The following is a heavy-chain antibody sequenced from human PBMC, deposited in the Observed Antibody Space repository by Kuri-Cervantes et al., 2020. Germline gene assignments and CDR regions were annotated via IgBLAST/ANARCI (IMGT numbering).Heavy chain of an antibody. Sequence: ASVKVSCKASGYTFTGYYMHWVRQAPGQGLEWMGWISAYNGDTNYAQKFQGRVTMTTDTSTSTAYMELRSLRSDDTAVYYCASLYYDSSRYPLFDYWGQGTLVTVSS. V-gene: IGHV1-18*01. D-gene: IGHD3-22*01. J-gene: IGHJ4*02. CDR2: ISAYNGDT. CDR1: GYTFTGYY. CDR3: ASLYYDSSRYPLFDY.